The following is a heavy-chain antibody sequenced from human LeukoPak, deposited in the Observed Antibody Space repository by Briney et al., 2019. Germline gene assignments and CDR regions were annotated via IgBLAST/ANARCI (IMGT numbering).Heavy chain of an antibody. J-gene: IGHJ5*02. CDR2: ITRSSTYT. V-gene: IGHV3-21*01. CDR3: ARDNWNDAPGGFDP. Sequence: KTGGSLRLSCAASGFTFSSYSMNWVRQAPGKGLEWVSYITRSSTYTYYTDSVRGRFTISRDNAKNSLYLQMNSLRAEDTAVYYCARDNWNDAPGGFDPWGQGTLVTVSS. D-gene: IGHD1-20*01. CDR1: GFTFSSYS.